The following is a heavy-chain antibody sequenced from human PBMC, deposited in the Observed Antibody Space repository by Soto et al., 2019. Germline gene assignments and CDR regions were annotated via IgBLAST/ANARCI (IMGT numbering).Heavy chain of an antibody. D-gene: IGHD6-6*01. CDR1: GFTFSRYT. CDR3: ARDGYSTSSDWPWFDP. V-gene: IGHV3-48*02. J-gene: IGHJ5*02. Sequence: AQLVESGGGLLQPGGSLRLSCAASGFTFSRYTMHWVRQAPGRGLEWVSSISDSSTIISYAVSVKGRFTISRDNAKNSLYLPMDSLRDEDTAVYYCARDGYSTSSDWPWFDPWGQGTLVTVS. CDR2: ISDSSTII.